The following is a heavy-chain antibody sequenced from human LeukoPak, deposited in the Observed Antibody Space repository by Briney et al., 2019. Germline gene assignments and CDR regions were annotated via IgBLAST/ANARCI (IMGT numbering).Heavy chain of an antibody. J-gene: IGHJ6*03. CDR1: GYTFTSYD. D-gene: IGHD3-10*01. V-gene: IGHV1-8*03. Sequence: ASVKVSCKASGYTFTSYDINWVRQATGQGLEWMGWMNPNSGNTGYAQKFQGRVTITRNTSTSTAYMELSSLRSEDTAVYYCARAPLYYYGSGSRKIYYYYMDVWGKGTTVTVSS. CDR2: MNPNSGNT. CDR3: ARAPLYYYGSGSRKIYYYYMDV.